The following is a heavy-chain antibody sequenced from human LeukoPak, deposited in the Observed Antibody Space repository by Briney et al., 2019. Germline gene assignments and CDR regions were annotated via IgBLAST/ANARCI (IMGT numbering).Heavy chain of an antibody. CDR1: GFTFSSYE. J-gene: IGHJ3*02. CDR3: ARDGYIAMVTRGAFDI. D-gene: IGHD5-18*01. Sequence: GGSLRLSCAASGFTFSSYEMNWVRQAPGKGLEWVSYISSSGGSKYYADSVKGRFTISRDNAKNSLYLQMNSLRAEDTAVYYCARDGYIAMVTRGAFDIWGQGTMVTVSS. CDR2: ISSSGGSK. V-gene: IGHV3-48*03.